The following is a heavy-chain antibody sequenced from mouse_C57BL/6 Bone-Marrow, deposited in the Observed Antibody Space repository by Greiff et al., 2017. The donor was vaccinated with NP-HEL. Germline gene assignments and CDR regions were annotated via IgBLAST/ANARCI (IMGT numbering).Heavy chain of an antibody. CDR1: GYTFTSYG. J-gene: IGHJ4*01. D-gene: IGHD1-1*01. CDR2: IYPRSGNT. CDR3: ARTGLRGAMDY. V-gene: IGHV1-81*01. Sequence: VKLQESGAELARPGASVKLSCKASGYTFTSYGISWVKQRTGQGLEWIGEIYPRSGNTYYNEKFKGKATLTADKSSSTAYMELRSLTSEDSAVYFCARTGLRGAMDYWGQGTSVTVSS.